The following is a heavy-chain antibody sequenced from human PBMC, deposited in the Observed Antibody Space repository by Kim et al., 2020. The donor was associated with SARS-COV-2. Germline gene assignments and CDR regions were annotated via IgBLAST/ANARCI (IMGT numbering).Heavy chain of an antibody. CDR1: GGTFSSYA. J-gene: IGHJ6*02. D-gene: IGHD3-3*01. CDR2: IIPIFGTA. V-gene: IGHV1-69*13. Sequence: SVKVSCKASGGTFSSYAISWVRQAPGQGLEWMGGIIPIFGTANYAQKFQGRVTITADESTSTAYMELSSLRSEDTAVYYCAAPRRDDFWSGSYYYYGMDVWGQGTTVTVSS. CDR3: AAPRRDDFWSGSYYYYGMDV.